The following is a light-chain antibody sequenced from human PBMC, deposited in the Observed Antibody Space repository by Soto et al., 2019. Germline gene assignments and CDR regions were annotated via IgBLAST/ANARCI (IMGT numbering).Light chain of an antibody. V-gene: IGKV3-15*01. CDR3: QQYSNWPPLYS. J-gene: IGKJ2*01. CDR2: DAS. Sequence: EIVMTQSPATLSVSPGERATLSCRASQSVSSYLAWYQQKPGLPPRLLIYDASTRATGIPDSFSGSGSGTDFTLTISCLPSADFAVYYCQQYSNWPPLYSFGRGTKLEIK. CDR1: QSVSSY.